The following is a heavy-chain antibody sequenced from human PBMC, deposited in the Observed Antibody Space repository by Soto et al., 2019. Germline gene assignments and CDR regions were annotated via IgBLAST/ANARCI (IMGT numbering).Heavy chain of an antibody. CDR1: GFTFNNYA. J-gene: IGHJ4*02. V-gene: IGHV3-23*01. D-gene: IGHD2-2*01. CDR2: INNGGDNI. Sequence: GGSLRLSCAASGFTFNNYAMSWVRQAPGKGLEWVSSINNGGDNIYYADSVKGRFTISRDNSKSTLYLQMNSLRAEDTAVYYCAKTFLARYCSSSICYDPADYFDYWGQGTLVTVSS. CDR3: AKTFLARYCSSSICYDPADYFDY.